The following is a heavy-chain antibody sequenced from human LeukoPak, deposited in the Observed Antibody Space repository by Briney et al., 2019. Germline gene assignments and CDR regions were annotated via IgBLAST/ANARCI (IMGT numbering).Heavy chain of an antibody. CDR3: ARDVEYSSSVGDYFDY. CDR1: GFTFSSYS. D-gene: IGHD6-6*01. Sequence: GGSLRLSCAASGFTFSSYSMNWVRQAPGKGLEWVSSISSSSSYIYYADSVKGRFTISRDNAKNSLYLQMNSLRAEDTAVYYCARDVEYSSSVGDYFDYWGQGTLVTVSS. V-gene: IGHV3-21*01. CDR2: ISSSSSYI. J-gene: IGHJ4*02.